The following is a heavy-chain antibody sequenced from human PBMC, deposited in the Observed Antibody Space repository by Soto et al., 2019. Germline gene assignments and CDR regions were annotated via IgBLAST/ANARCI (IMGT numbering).Heavy chain of an antibody. CDR3: VTRKRGDPDSYFDH. CDR2: ISNDGSNK. J-gene: IGHJ4*02. D-gene: IGHD3-3*01. Sequence: PGGSLRLSCAASGSTFSTYAMDWVRQVPGKGLEWVAVISNDGSNKYYAGSVKGRFTISRDNSKNILYLQMTSLRAEDTAVYYCVTRKRGDPDSYFDHWGQGTLVTVSS. CDR1: GSTFSTYA. V-gene: IGHV3-30*03.